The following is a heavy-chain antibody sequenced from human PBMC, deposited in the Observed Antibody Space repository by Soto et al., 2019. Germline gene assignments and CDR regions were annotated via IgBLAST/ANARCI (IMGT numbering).Heavy chain of an antibody. CDR2: ISGSGGST. Sequence: GGSLRLSCAASGFTFSSYAMSWVRQAPGKGLEWVSAISGSGGSTYYADSVKGRFTISRDNSKNTLYLQMNSLRAEDTAVYYCAKSPLYYYDSSGPSNMFDYWGQGTLVTVSS. J-gene: IGHJ4*02. D-gene: IGHD3-22*01. CDR1: GFTFSSYA. V-gene: IGHV3-23*01. CDR3: AKSPLYYYDSSGPSNMFDY.